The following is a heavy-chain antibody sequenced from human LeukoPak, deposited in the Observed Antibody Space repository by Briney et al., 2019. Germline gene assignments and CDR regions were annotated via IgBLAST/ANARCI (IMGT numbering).Heavy chain of an antibody. CDR3: TTDMEMDAFDI. CDR2: IKSKTDGGTT. J-gene: IGHJ3*02. D-gene: IGHD1-1*01. Sequence: GGSLRLSCAASGFTFSNAWMSWVRQAPGKGLEWVGRIKSKTDGGTTDYAAPVKGRFTISRDDSKSTLYLQMNSLKTEDTAVYYCTTDMEMDAFDIWGQGTMVTVSS. V-gene: IGHV3-15*01. CDR1: GFTFSNAW.